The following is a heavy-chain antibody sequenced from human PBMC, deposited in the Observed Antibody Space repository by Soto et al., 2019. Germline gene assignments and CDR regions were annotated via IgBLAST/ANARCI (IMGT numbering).Heavy chain of an antibody. Sequence: GGSLRLSCAASGFTFTSYAFTWVRQAPGKGLEWVSAISGTGGSTFYSDSVMGRFTISRDNSKNTLYLQMNSLRAEDTAVYYCARGDTPMITEYYAMAVWGQGTTVTVSS. CDR3: ARGDTPMITEYYAMAV. D-gene: IGHD5-18*01. J-gene: IGHJ6*02. CDR1: GFTFTSYA. V-gene: IGHV3-23*01. CDR2: ISGTGGST.